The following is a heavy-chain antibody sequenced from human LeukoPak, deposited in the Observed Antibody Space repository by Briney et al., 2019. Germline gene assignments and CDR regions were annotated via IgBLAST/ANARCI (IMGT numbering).Heavy chain of an antibody. V-gene: IGHV1-2*02. J-gene: IGHJ4*02. Sequence: ASVKVSCKASGYTFTGYYVHWVRQAPGQGLEWMGWINPNSGGTNYAQKFQNRVTLTRDTSLSTAYMELSRLTSDDTALYYCAAGYYDFWSGYRHWGQGTLVTVSS. CDR2: INPNSGGT. CDR1: GYTFTGYY. D-gene: IGHD3-3*01. CDR3: AAGYYDFWSGYRH.